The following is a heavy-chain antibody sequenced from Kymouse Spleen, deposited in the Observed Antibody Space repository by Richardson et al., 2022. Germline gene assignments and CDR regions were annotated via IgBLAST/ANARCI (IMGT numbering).Heavy chain of an antibody. J-gene: IGHJ4*02. CDR2: ISYDGSNK. D-gene: IGHD4-17*01. CDR1: GFTFSSYG. CDR3: AKDLYGDPDY. V-gene: IGHV3-30*18. Sequence: QVQLVESGGGVVQPGRSLRLSCAASGFTFSSYGMHWVRQAPGKGLEWVAVISYDGSNKYYADSVKGRFTISRDNSKNTLYLQMNSLRAEDTAVYYCAKDLYGDPDYWGQGTLVTVSS.